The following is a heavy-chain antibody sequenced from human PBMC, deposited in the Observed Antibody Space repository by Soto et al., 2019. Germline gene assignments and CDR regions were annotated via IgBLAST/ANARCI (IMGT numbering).Heavy chain of an antibody. V-gene: IGHV4-31*03. Sequence: SETLSLTCTVSGGSISTGGYYWSWIRQYPGKGLEWLGYIDDSGYTFYNPSLQSRLTLSMDTSKNQFSLKLSSATAADTAVYFCARKQPGFFYGIDYWGQGTLVTVSS. CDR1: GGSISTGGYY. D-gene: IGHD3-3*01. J-gene: IGHJ4*02. CDR2: IDDSGYT. CDR3: ARKQPGFFYGIDY.